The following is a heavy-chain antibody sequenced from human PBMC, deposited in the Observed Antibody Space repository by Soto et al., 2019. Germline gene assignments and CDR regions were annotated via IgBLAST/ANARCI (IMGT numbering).Heavy chain of an antibody. CDR1: GYSFTSYW. V-gene: IGHV5-10-1*01. Sequence: RESLKLSSKGSGYSFTSYWISWVRQMPGKGLEWMGRIDPSDSYTNYSPSFQGHVTISADKSISTAYLQWSSLKASDTAMYYCARESRITGTTNYYYFDSWGQGTPVTVSS. D-gene: IGHD1-7*01. CDR3: ARESRITGTTNYYYFDS. J-gene: IGHJ4*02. CDR2: IDPSDSYT.